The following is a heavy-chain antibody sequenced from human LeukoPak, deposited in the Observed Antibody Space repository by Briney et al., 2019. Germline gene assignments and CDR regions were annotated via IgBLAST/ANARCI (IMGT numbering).Heavy chain of an antibody. Sequence: GASVKVSCKASGYTFTGYYMHWVRQAPGQGLEWMGWINPNSGGTNYAQKFQGRVTMTRDTSISTAYMELSRLRSDDTAVYYCARAQGPYDFWTGLGGYWGQGTLVTVSS. CDR3: ARAQGPYDFWTGLGGY. CDR1: GYTFTGYY. J-gene: IGHJ4*02. CDR2: INPNSGGT. D-gene: IGHD3-3*01. V-gene: IGHV1-2*02.